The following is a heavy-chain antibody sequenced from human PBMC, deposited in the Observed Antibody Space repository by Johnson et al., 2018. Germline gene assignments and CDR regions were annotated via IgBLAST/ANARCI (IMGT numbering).Heavy chain of an antibody. Sequence: QVQLVQSGGGVVQPGRSLRLSCAASGFTFSSYGMHWVRQAPGKGLEWVAVRWYDGSNKYYADSVKGRFTISRDNSRSTLYLQMNSLRAQDTAVYYCAKDEVGWELTIWGQGTMVTVSS. CDR1: GFTFSSYG. D-gene: IGHD1-26*01. J-gene: IGHJ3*02. CDR2: RWYDGSNK. V-gene: IGHV3-33*06. CDR3: AKDEVGWELTI.